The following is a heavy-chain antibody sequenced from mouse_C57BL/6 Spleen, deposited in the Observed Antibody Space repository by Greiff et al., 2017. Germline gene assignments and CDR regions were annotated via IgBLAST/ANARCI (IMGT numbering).Heavy chain of an antibody. V-gene: IGHV7-3*01. Sequence: EVQGVESGGGLVQPGGSLSLSCAASGFTFTDYYMSWVRQPPGTALEWLGFIRNKANGYTTEYSASVKGRFTISRDNSQSILYLQVNALRAEDSATYYCARSYDYDAWFAYWGQGTLVTVSA. CDR1: GFTFTDYY. J-gene: IGHJ3*01. CDR3: ARSYDYDAWFAY. CDR2: IRNKANGYTT. D-gene: IGHD2-4*01.